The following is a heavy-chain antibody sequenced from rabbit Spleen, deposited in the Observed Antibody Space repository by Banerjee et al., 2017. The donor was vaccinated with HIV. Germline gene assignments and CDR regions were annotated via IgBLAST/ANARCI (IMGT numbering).Heavy chain of an antibody. D-gene: IGHD4-2*01. J-gene: IGHJ3*01. V-gene: IGHV1S45*01. CDR3: ARNVGMRNYEL. CDR1: GFSFTDRAV. CDR2: INTATGKA. Sequence: QEQLVESGGGLVKPEGSLTLTCKASGFSFTDRAVMCWVRQAPGKGLEWIACINTATGKAVYASWAKALFTFSKTTSTTVTMQMTSLAAADTATYCCARNVGMRNYELWGQGTLVTVS.